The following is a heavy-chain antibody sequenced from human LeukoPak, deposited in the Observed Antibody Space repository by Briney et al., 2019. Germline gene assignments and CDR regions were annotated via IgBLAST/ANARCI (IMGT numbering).Heavy chain of an antibody. D-gene: IGHD2/OR15-2a*01. Sequence: ASMKVSCKSSGFTFTHYYIHWVRQAPGQGLEWNGYIGPHSSATSSPQEFQGRVTMTRDTSMSTAYMELTRLTSDATAVYYCAREGNGLLSKDFDYWGQGTLVTVSS. CDR3: AREGNGLLSKDFDY. J-gene: IGHJ4*02. CDR2: IGPHSSAT. CDR1: GFTFTHYY. V-gene: IGHV1-2*02.